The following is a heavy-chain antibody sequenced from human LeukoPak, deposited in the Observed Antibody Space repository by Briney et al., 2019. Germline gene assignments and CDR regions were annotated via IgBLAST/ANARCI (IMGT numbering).Heavy chain of an antibody. CDR2: ISDSGTTI. CDR1: GFIFRSYE. V-gene: IGHV3-48*03. D-gene: IGHD4-17*01. J-gene: IGHJ4*02. Sequence: GGSLRLSCAASGFIFRSYEMYWVRQAPGKGLEWVSYISDSGTTIFYADSVKGRFTISRDNAKNSLYLQMNSLRAEDTAVYYCGRDLPTVTSIDYWGQGTLVTVSS. CDR3: GRDLPTVTSIDY.